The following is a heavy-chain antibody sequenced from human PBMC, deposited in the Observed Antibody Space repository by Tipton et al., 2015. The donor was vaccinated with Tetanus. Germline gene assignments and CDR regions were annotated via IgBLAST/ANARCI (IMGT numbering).Heavy chain of an antibody. Sequence: RSLRLSCAASGFTFSSYGMHWVRQAPGKGLEWVAVISYDGSNKYYADSVKGRFTISRDNSKNTLYLQMNSLRAEDTAVYYCAKDHSYGPYYYYGMDVWGQGTTVTVSS. V-gene: IGHV3-30*18. CDR2: ISYDGSNK. CDR1: GFTFSSYG. J-gene: IGHJ6*02. D-gene: IGHD5-18*01. CDR3: AKDHSYGPYYYYGMDV.